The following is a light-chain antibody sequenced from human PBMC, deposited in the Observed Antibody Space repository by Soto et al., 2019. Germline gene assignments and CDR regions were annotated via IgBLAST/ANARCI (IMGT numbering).Light chain of an antibody. CDR3: QQYNNWPWT. J-gene: IGKJ1*01. Sequence: EIVMTQSPATLSVSLGERATLSCRASQSVSSNLAWYQQKPGQAPRLLIYGASTRATGIPARFSGSGSGTEFTLTISSLQSEDFGVYYCQQYNNWPWTFGQGTKVEIK. V-gene: IGKV3-15*01. CDR2: GAS. CDR1: QSVSSN.